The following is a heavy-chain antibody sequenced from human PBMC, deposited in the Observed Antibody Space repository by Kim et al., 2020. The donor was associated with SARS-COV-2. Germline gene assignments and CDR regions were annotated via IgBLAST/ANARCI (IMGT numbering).Heavy chain of an antibody. D-gene: IGHD3-3*01. J-gene: IGHJ6*02. CDR3: ARESGFTIFGVASSYYYYGMDV. CDR1: GFTFSSYE. V-gene: IGHV3-48*03. Sequence: GGSLRLSCAASGFTFSSYEMNWVRQAPGKGLEWVSYISSSGSTIYYADSVKGRFTISRDNAKNSLYLQMNSLRAEDTAVYYCARESGFTIFGVASSYYYYGMDVWGQGTTVTVSS. CDR2: ISSSGSTI.